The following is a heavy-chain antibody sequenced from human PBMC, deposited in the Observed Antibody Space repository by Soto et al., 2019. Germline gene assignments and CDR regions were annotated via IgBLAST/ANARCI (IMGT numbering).Heavy chain of an antibody. Sequence: QVQLVESGGGVVQPGRSLRLSYAASGFTFSSYGMHWVRQAPGKGLEWVAVISYDGSNKYYADSVKGRFTISRDNSKNTLYLQMNSLRAEDTAVYYCAKDSRGYSSGWPFVDYWGQGTLVTVSS. D-gene: IGHD6-19*01. J-gene: IGHJ4*02. V-gene: IGHV3-30*18. CDR1: GFTFSSYG. CDR3: AKDSRGYSSGWPFVDY. CDR2: ISYDGSNK.